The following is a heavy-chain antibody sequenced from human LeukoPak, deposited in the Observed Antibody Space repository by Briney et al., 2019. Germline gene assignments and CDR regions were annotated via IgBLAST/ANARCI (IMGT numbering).Heavy chain of an antibody. Sequence: SVKVSCRASGGTFSSYAISWVRQAPGQGLEWMGGIIPIFGTANYAQKFQGRVTITADESTSTAYMELSSLRSEDTAVYYCARVSASEMGQQIFLHWGQGTLVTVSS. J-gene: IGHJ4*02. CDR1: GGTFSSYA. V-gene: IGHV1-69*01. CDR2: IIPIFGTA. D-gene: IGHD5-24*01. CDR3: ARVSASEMGQQIFLH.